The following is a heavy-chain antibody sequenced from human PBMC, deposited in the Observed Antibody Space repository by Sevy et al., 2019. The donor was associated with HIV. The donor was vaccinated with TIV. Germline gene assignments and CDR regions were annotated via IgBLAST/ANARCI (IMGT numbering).Heavy chain of an antibody. J-gene: IGHJ4*02. Sequence: GGSLRLSCAASKFIFSDYWMHWVRQAPGKGLVWVSNINEGGSATNYADSVKGRFTISRDNAKNTLYLQMNNLRAGDTALYYCARDLRGPRDYWGQGTLVTVSS. V-gene: IGHV3-74*01. CDR1: KFIFSDYW. CDR2: INEGGSAT. CDR3: ARDLRGPRDY.